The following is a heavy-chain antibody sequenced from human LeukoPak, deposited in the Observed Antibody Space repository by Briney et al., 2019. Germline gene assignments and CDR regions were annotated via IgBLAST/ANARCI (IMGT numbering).Heavy chain of an antibody. V-gene: IGHV4-61*02. J-gene: IGHJ4*02. CDR3: AREDWNDGTVDY. CDR1: GGSISSGSYY. D-gene: IGHD1-1*01. Sequence: KPSETLSLTCTVSGGSISSGSYYWSWIRQPAGKGLEWIGRIYTSGSTNYNPSLKSRVTISADTSKNQFSLKLSSVTAADTAVYYCAREDWNDGTVDYWGQGTLVTVSS. CDR2: IYTSGST.